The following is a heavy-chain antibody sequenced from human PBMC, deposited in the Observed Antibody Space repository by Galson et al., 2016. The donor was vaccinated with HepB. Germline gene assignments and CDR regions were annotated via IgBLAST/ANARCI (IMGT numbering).Heavy chain of an antibody. CDR3: ARDAKDHSILGDYGDHFDY. V-gene: IGHV3-30*03. J-gene: IGHJ4*02. Sequence: SLRLSCAASGFSFSDYALHWVRQAPGKGLEWVAVVSSDGSTHFYGDAVKGRFTISRDNSKNTLVLQMNGLRGDDTAVYYCARDAKDHSILGDYGDHFDYWGQGSLVPVSS. CDR2: VSSDGSTH. CDR1: GFSFSDYA. D-gene: IGHD4-17*01.